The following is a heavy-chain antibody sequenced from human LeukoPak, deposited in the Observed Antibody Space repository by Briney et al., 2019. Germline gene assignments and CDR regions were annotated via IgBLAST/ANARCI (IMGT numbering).Heavy chain of an antibody. CDR3: ARGLLVGLYSSSWYRVGDY. D-gene: IGHD6-13*01. V-gene: IGHV4-34*01. CDR1: GGSFSGYY. CDR2: INHSGST. Sequence: SETLSLTCAVYGGSFSGYYWSWIRQPPGKGLEWIREINHSGSTNYNPSLKSRVTISVDTSKNQFSLKLSSVTAADTAVYYCARGLLVGLYSSSWYRVGDYWGQGTLVTVSS. J-gene: IGHJ4*02.